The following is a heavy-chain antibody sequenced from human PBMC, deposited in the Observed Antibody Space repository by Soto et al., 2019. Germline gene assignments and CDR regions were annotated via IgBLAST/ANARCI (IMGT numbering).Heavy chain of an antibody. CDR1: GDSVSSKSAA. CDR2: TYYRSKWST. CDR3: TRDLSGSYDH. D-gene: IGHD1-26*01. Sequence: PSQTLPLTCAISGDSVSSKSAAWNWIRQSPSRGLEWLGRTYYRSKWSTDYAISVKSRITINPDTSNNHFSLQLKSVTPEDTAVYYCTRDLSGSYDHWGQGTLVTVSS. J-gene: IGHJ5*02. V-gene: IGHV6-1*01.